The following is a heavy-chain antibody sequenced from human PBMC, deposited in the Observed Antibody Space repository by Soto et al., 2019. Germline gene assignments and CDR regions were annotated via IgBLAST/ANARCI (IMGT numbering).Heavy chain of an antibody. Sequence: ASVKVSCKAPGYSFTGYYMHWVRQASGQGLEWMGWINPNSGGTNYAQKFQGWVTMTRDTSISTAYMELSRLRSDDTAVYYCARCWLWHAYYYYGIYVWAQRTTVTVS. D-gene: IGHD3-22*01. V-gene: IGHV1-2*04. CDR1: GYSFTGYY. CDR3: ARCWLWHAYYYYGIYV. J-gene: IGHJ6*02. CDR2: INPNSGGT.